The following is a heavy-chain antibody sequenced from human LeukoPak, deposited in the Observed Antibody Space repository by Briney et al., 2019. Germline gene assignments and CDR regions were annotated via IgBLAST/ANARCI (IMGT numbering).Heavy chain of an antibody. J-gene: IGHJ4*02. CDR2: INANSGGT. CDR3: ARDPSDAIVDFDY. Sequence: GASVKVSCEASGYTFTDYYMHWVRQAPGQGLEWMGWINANSGGTNYAQTFQGRVTMTRDTSISTAYMELSSLRSDDTAVYYCARDPSDAIVDFDYWSQGTLVTVSS. CDR1: GYTFTDYY. V-gene: IGHV1-2*02. D-gene: IGHD5-18*01.